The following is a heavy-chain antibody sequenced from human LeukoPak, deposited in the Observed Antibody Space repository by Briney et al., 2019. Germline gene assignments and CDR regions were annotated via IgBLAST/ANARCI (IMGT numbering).Heavy chain of an antibody. D-gene: IGHD2-15*01. Sequence: GGSLRLSCAASGFTFSSYWMHWVRQAPGKGLVWVSRINSDGSSTSYADSVKGRFTISRDNAKNTLYLQMNSLRAEDTAVYYCARGSRYSDVFDYWGQGTLVTVSS. J-gene: IGHJ4*02. CDR2: INSDGSST. V-gene: IGHV3-74*01. CDR1: GFTFSSYW. CDR3: ARGSRYSDVFDY.